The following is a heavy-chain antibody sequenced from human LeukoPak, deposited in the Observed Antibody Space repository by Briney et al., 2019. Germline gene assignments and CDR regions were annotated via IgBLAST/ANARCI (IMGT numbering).Heavy chain of an antibody. J-gene: IGHJ6*03. CDR1: GGSFSCYY. V-gene: IGHV4-34*01. CDR3: AREPYLYSYDFWSGYYTRDLYMDV. Sequence: PSETVSLTCAVYGGSFSCYYWSWIRQPPGKGLEGIGENNHSGSTNYNPSLKSRVTISVDTSKNQFSLKLSSVTAADTAVYYCAREPYLYSYDFWSGYYTRDLYMDVWGKGTTVTVSS. D-gene: IGHD3-3*01. CDR2: NNHSGST.